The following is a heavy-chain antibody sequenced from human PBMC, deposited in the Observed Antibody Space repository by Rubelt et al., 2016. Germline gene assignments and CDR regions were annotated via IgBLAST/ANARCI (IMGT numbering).Heavy chain of an antibody. J-gene: IGHJ6*02. V-gene: IGHV3-30*18. CDR3: AKDRYHRYYGMDV. CDR1: GFTFSSYG. D-gene: IGHD1-14*01. CDR2: ISYDGSNK. Sequence: QVQLVESGGGVVQPGRSLRLSCAASGFTFSSYGMHWVRQAPGKGLEWVAVISYDGSNKYFADSMKGRFTISRDNSKNTLYLQMNSLRAEDTAVYYCAKDRYHRYYGMDVWGQGTTVTVSS.